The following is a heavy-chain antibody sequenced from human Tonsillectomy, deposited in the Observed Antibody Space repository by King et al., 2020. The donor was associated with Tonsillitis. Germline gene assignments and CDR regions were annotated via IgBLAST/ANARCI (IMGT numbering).Heavy chain of an antibody. J-gene: IGHJ4*02. D-gene: IGHD3-3*01. CDR3: AAQTYYDFWSGYNFDY. CDR2: IYYNGST. Sequence: QLQESGPGLLKPSETLSLTCTVSGRSISSYYWSWFLQPPGKGLEWIGCIYYNGSTNYNPSLKSRVTITVDTSKNKISLKLSSVTAADTALYYCAAQTYYDFWSGYNFDYWGQGTLVTVSS. V-gene: IGHV4-59*01. CDR1: GRSISSYY.